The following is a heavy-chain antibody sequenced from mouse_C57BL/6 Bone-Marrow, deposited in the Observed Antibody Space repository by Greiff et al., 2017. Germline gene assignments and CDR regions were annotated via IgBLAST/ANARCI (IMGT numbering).Heavy chain of an antibody. Sequence: DVKLQESGPGLVKPSQTVFLTCTVTGISITTGNYRWSWIRQFPGNKLEWIGYIYYSGTITYNPSLTSRTTITRDTPKNQFFLEMNSLTAEDTATYYCARHYSNSWYFDVWGTGTTVTVSS. CDR3: ARHYSNSWYFDV. D-gene: IGHD2-5*01. CDR1: GISITTGNYR. V-gene: IGHV3-5*01. CDR2: IYYSGTI. J-gene: IGHJ1*03.